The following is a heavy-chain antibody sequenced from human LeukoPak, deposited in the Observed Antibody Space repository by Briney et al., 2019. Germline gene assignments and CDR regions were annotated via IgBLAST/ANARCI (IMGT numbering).Heavy chain of an antibody. CDR2: ISSSSSYI. CDR3: ARDGGGDYGVDY. CDR1: GFTVSSNY. V-gene: IGHV3-21*01. D-gene: IGHD4-17*01. Sequence: GGSLRLSCAASGFTVSSNYMSWVRQAPGKGLEWVSSISSSSSYIYYADSVKGRFTISRDNAKNSLYLQMNSLRAEDTAVYYCARDGGGDYGVDYWGQGTLVTVSS. J-gene: IGHJ4*02.